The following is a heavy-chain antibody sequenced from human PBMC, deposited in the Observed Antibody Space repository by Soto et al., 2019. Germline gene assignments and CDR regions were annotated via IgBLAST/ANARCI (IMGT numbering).Heavy chain of an antibody. CDR3: ARVRANDYEIDY. CDR2: IFRDGSYK. J-gene: IGHJ4*02. D-gene: IGHD4-17*01. V-gene: IGHV3-7*03. CDR1: GFTFSSYW. Sequence: EVQLVESGGNLVRPGESLILSCTASGFTFSSYWMTWVRRAPRKGLQWVANIFRDGSYKYYFDSVKGRFTISRDNARNSLFLQMNSLRAEDTAVYYCARVRANDYEIDYWGQGTLVTVSS.